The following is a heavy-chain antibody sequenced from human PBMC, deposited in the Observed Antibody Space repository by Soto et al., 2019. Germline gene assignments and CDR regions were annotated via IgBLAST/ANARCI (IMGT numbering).Heavy chain of an antibody. J-gene: IGHJ4*02. V-gene: IGHV3-15*07. CDR3: TADSPDQGILAY. CDR2: IKSKTSGGTT. Sequence: GGSLRLSYAAAGCTFNNAGSNWVRQAPGKGLEWVGRIKSKTSGGTTDYAAPVKGRFTISRDDSRNTLYLQMNSLKTEDTAVYYCTADSPDQGILAYWGQGTLVTVSS. CDR1: GCTFNNAG.